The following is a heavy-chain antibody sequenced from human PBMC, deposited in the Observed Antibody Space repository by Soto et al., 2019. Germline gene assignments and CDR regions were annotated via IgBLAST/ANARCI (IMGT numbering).Heavy chain of an antibody. CDR3: ARHRGTGATYYWLAS. V-gene: IGHV4-34*01. J-gene: IGHJ5*01. CDR1: EGNIVGYC. Sequence: LLPLSLTWGVGEGNIVGYCGTCIRQTPGKGLEWIGEINHSGSTNYNPSLKSRVTISVDTSKNQFSLKLSSVTAADTAVYYCARHRGTGATYYWLASRRQGTPVPVSS. D-gene: IGHD1-26*01. CDR2: INHSGST.